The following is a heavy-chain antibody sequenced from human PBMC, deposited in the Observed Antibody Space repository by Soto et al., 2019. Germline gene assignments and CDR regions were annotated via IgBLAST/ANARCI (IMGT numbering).Heavy chain of an antibody. CDR3: SRFYSSSLYGSGCYF. D-gene: IGHD6-13*01. CDR2: IDASDSYT. CDR1: GYSFTSYW. J-gene: IGHJ4*02. Sequence: PGESLKISCKGSGYSFTSYWISWVRQMPGKGLEWMGRIDASDSYTNYSPSFQGHVTISAGKSISTAYLQWSSLKASDTAMYYCSRFYSSSLYGSGCYFWGQGNVVTVS. V-gene: IGHV5-10-1*01.